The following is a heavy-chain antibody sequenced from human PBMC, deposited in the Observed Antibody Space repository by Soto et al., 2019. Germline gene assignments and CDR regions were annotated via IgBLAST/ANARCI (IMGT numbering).Heavy chain of an antibody. CDR3: ARDSRYYYDSSGYYLDY. CDR1: GGSISSSNW. CDR2: IYHSGST. D-gene: IGHD3-22*01. V-gene: IGHV4-4*02. Sequence: QVQLQESGPGLVKPSGTLSLTCAVSGGSISSSNWWSWVRQPPGKGLEWIGEIYHSGSTNYNPSLKSRVTISVDTSKNQFSLKLSSVTAADTAVYYCARDSRYYYDSSGYYLDYWGQGTLVTVSS. J-gene: IGHJ4*02.